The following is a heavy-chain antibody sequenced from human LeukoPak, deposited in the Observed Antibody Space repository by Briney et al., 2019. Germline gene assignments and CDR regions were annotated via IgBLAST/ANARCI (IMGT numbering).Heavy chain of an antibody. J-gene: IGHJ4*02. CDR3: ARHFMYSSGWYTQTFDY. CDR1: GYTFTSYG. V-gene: IGHV1-18*01. CDR2: ISAYNGNT. Sequence: ASVKVSCKASGYTFTSYGISWVRQAPGQGLEWMGWISAYNGNTNYAQKLQGRVTMTTDTSTSTAYMELRSLRSDDTAVYYCARHFMYSSGWYTQTFDYWGQGTLVTVSS. D-gene: IGHD6-19*01.